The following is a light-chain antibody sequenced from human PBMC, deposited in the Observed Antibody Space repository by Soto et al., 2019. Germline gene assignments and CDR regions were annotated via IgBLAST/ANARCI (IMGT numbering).Light chain of an antibody. J-gene: IGKJ4*01. CDR2: DAS. V-gene: IGKV3-11*01. CDR3: QQRSNWLLT. Sequence: EIVLTQSPATLSLSPGERATLSCRASQSVSIYLAWYQQKPGQAPRLLIYDASNRATGIPDRFSGSGSGTDFTLTISSLEPEDFAVYYCQQRSNWLLTFGGGTKVEIK. CDR1: QSVSIY.